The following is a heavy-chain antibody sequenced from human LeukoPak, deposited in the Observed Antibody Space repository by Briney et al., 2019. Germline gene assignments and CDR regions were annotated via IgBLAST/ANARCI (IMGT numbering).Heavy chain of an antibody. J-gene: IGHJ4*02. V-gene: IGHV3-48*03. Sequence: PGGSLRLSCAASGFTFSSYEMNWVRQAPGKGLEWVSYISSSGSTIYYADSVKGRFTITRDNAKNSLYLQMNSLRAEDTAVYYCARESDFICDYWGQGTLVTVSS. D-gene: IGHD2/OR15-2a*01. CDR2: ISSSGSTI. CDR1: GFTFSSYE. CDR3: ARESDFICDY.